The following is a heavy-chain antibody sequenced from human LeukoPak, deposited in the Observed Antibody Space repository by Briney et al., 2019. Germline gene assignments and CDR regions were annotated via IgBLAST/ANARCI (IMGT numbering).Heavy chain of an antibody. D-gene: IGHD2-2*01. J-gene: IGHJ4*02. V-gene: IGHV1-18*04. CDR1: GYTFTSYG. CDR2: ISAYNGIT. CDR3: ARDPLGYFSSTSCYGPPGY. Sequence: GASVKVSCKASGYTFTSYGISWVRQAPGQGLEWMGWISAYNGITNYAQKLQGRVTMTTDTSTSTAYMELRSLRSDDTAVYYCARDPLGYFSSTSCYGPPGYWGQGTLVTVSS.